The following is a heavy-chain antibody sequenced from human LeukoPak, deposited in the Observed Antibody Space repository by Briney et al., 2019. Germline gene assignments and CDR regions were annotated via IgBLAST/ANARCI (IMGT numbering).Heavy chain of an antibody. D-gene: IGHD5-24*01. Sequence: GGSLRLSCAASEFTFSNYNMHWIRQAPGKGLEWVSSISGSRSYVYYADSMKGRFTISRDNAKNSLYLQMNSLRAEDTAVYFCAREMAATYDAFDIWGQGTMVTVSS. CDR3: AREMAATYDAFDI. J-gene: IGHJ3*02. CDR2: ISGSRSYV. CDR1: EFTFSNYN. V-gene: IGHV3-21*01.